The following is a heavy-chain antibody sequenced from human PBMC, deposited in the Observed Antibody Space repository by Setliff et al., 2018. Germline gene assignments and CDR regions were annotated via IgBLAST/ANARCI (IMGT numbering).Heavy chain of an antibody. J-gene: IGHJ4*02. CDR2: ISGSGSSA. Sequence: GGSLRLSCAASGFTFSTYAVSWVRQAPGKGLEWVSSISGSGSSAYYADSVKGRFTISRDNSKNTLYLQLNSLRAEDTAVYYCVRGLPFDYWGQGTLVTVSS. CDR1: GFTFSTYA. V-gene: IGHV3-23*01. CDR3: VRGLPFDY.